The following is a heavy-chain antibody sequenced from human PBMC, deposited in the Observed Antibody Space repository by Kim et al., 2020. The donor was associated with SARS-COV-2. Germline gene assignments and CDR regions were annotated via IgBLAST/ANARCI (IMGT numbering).Heavy chain of an antibody. J-gene: IGHJ4*02. D-gene: IGHD6-13*01. V-gene: IGHV1-69*06. CDR3: ARDRSSSFDY. CDR2: TA. Sequence: TAIYAQKFQGRVTITADKSTSTAYMELSSLRSEDTAVYYCARDRSSSFDYWGQGTLVTVSS.